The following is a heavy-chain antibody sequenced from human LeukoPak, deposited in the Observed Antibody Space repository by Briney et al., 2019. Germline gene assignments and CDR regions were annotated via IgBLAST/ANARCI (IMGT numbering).Heavy chain of an antibody. CDR2: IYSDNT. Sequence: GGSLRLSCTVSGFTVSSNSMSWVRQAPGKGLEWVSFIYSDNTHYSDSVKGRFTISRDNSKNTLYLQMNSLRAEDTAVYYCARVGSGWGDIDYWGQGTLVTVSS. D-gene: IGHD6-19*01. CDR1: GFTVSSNS. CDR3: ARVGSGWGDIDY. J-gene: IGHJ4*02. V-gene: IGHV3-53*01.